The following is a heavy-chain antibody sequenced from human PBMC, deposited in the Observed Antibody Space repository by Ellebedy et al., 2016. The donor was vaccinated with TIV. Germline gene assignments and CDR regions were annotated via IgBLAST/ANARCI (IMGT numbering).Heavy chain of an antibody. CDR2: ISYDGSNK. V-gene: IGHV3-30*18. Sequence: LSLTCAASGFTFSSYGMHWVRQAPGKGLEWVAVISYDGSNKYYADSVKGRFTISRDNSKNTLYLQMNSLRAEDTAVYYCAKSADSGSYHDAFDIWGQGTMVTVSS. CDR3: AKSADSGSYHDAFDI. D-gene: IGHD1-26*01. CDR1: GFTFSSYG. J-gene: IGHJ3*02.